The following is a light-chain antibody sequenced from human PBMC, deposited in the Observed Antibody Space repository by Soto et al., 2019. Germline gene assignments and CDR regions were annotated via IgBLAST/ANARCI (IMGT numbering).Light chain of an antibody. CDR2: DAS. V-gene: IGKV3-15*01. CDR3: RQYNTWPLT. J-gene: IGKJ3*01. CDR1: QSVSSN. Sequence: ETVMTQSPATLSVSPGERPTLSCRASQSVSSNLAWYQQKPGQAPRLLIYDASTTATGIPARFSGSGSGTEFTHTLSSLQSEDFAVYYCRQYNTWPLTFGAGTNVDIK.